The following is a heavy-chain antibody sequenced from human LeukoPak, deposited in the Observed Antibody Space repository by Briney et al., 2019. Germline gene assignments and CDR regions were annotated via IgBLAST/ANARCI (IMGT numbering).Heavy chain of an antibody. D-gene: IGHD3-22*01. CDR2: IYRDGRT. J-gene: IGHJ4*02. V-gene: IGHV3-53*01. Sequence: GGSLRLPCAASGLTVSQSYMTWVRQAPGKGLEWVSVIYRDGRTGYADSVKGRFTISRDNSKNTLYLQMNSLRAEDTAVYYCAKGEYYYDSSGYYHYWGQGTLVTVSS. CDR3: AKGEYYYDSSGYYHY. CDR1: GLTVSQSY.